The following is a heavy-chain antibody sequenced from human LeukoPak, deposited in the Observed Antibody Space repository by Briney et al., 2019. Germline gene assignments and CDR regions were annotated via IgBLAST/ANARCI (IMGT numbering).Heavy chain of an antibody. CDR3: ARVRGGFDY. J-gene: IGHJ4*01. CDR1: GGSISSSSYY. CDR2: IYYSGST. Sequence: PSETLSLTCTVSGGSISSSSYYWGWIRQPPGKGLEWIGSIYYSGSTYYNPSLKSRVTISVDTSKNQFSLKLSSVTAADTAVYYCARVRGGFDYWGQEPWSPSPQ. D-gene: IGHD2-15*01. V-gene: IGHV4-39*01.